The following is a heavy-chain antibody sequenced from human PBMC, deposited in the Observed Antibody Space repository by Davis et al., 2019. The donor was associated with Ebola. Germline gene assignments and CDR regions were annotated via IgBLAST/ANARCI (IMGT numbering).Heavy chain of an antibody. CDR2: ITSSSSII. CDR3: AATRYKSGWYPDY. CDR1: GFSSSTYS. Sequence: GESLKISCAASGFSSSTYSMNWVRQAPGTGLEWISYITSSSSIIYYADSVKGRLTISRDNAKNSLYLQMNSLRDEDTAVYYCAATRYKSGWYPDYWGQGTLVTVSS. D-gene: IGHD6-19*01. V-gene: IGHV3-48*02. J-gene: IGHJ4*02.